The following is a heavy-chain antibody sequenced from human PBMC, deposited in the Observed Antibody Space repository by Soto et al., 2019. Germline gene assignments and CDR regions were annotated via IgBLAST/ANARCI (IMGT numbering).Heavy chain of an antibody. CDR2: ISSSSSTI. CDR3: AKDTGSVEMATISDY. Sequence: GGSLRLSCAASGFTFSSYSMNWVRQAPGKGLEWVSYISSSSSTIYYADSVKGRFTISRDNSKNTLYLQMNSLRAEDTAVYYCAKDTGSVEMATISDYWGQGTLVTVSS. V-gene: IGHV3-48*01. CDR1: GFTFSSYS. D-gene: IGHD5-12*01. J-gene: IGHJ4*02.